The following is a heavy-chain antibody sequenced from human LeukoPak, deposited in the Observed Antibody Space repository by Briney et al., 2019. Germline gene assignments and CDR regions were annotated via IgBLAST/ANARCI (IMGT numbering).Heavy chain of an antibody. V-gene: IGHV3-9*01. CDR1: GLTFDDYA. J-gene: IGHJ4*02. Sequence: PGGSLRLSCAASGLTFDDYAMHWVRQAPGKGLEWVSGILRNSGSIGYADSVKGRFTISRDDAKNSLYLQMNSLRAEDTALYYCVKDGGRDTAAAYYWGQGTLVSVSS. CDR2: ILRNSGSI. D-gene: IGHD6-13*01. CDR3: VKDGGRDTAAAYY.